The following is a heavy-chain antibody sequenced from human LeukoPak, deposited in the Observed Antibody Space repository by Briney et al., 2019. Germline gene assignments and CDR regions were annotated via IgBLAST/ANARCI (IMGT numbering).Heavy chain of an antibody. CDR3: ARGYSIAAAPGNWFDP. J-gene: IGHJ5*02. V-gene: IGHV4-34*01. Sequence: SETLSLTCAVYGGSFSGYYWSWIRQPPGKGLEWIGEINHSGSTNYNPSLKSRVTISVDTSKNQFSLKLSSVTAADTAVYYCARGYSIAAAPGNWFDPWGQGTLVTVSS. D-gene: IGHD6-13*01. CDR2: INHSGST. CDR1: GGSFSGYY.